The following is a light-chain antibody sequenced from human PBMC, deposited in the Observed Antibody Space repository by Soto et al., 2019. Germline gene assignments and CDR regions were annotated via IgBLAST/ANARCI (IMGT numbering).Light chain of an antibody. Sequence: DIQMTQSPSILSASVGDRVTITCRASQISGSWVAWYQQKPGRAPNPLIHKASHLESGVPSRFSGSGSGTEFTLTISSLQPGDFATYYCQPYNSYPWTFGQGTQVDIK. CDR2: KAS. CDR1: QISGSW. J-gene: IGKJ1*01. V-gene: IGKV1-5*03. CDR3: QPYNSYPWT.